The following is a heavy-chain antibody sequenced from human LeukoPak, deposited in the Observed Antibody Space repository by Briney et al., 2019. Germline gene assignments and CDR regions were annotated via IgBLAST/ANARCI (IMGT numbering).Heavy chain of an antibody. CDR2: ISSSSSTI. V-gene: IGHV3-48*01. CDR3: AREQKGYCTNGVCFRRGFDY. CDR1: GFTFSSYE. Sequence: GGSLRLSCAASGFTFSSYEMNWVRQAPGKGLEWVSYISSSSSTIYYADSVKGRFTISRDNAKNSLYLQMNSLRAEDTAVYYCAREQKGYCTNGVCFRRGFDYWGQGTLVTVSS. D-gene: IGHD2-8*01. J-gene: IGHJ4*02.